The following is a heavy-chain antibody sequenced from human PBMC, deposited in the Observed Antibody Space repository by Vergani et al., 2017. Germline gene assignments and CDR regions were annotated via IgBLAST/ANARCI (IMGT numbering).Heavy chain of an antibody. J-gene: IGHJ4*02. Sequence: QVQLVESGGGVVQPGRSLRLSCAASGFTFSSYGMHWVRQAPGKGLEWVAVISYDGSNKYYADSVKGRFTISRDNSKNTLYLQMNSLRAEDTAVYYCAKAGYYYESSGDRGGWHIRVTNFDYWGQGTLVTVSS. CDR2: ISYDGSNK. CDR1: GFTFSSYG. V-gene: IGHV3-30*18. CDR3: AKAGYYYESSGDRGGWHIRVTNFDY. D-gene: IGHD3-22*01.